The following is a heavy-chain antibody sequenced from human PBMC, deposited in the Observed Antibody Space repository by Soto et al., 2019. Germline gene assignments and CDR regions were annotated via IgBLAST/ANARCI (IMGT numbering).Heavy chain of an antibody. CDR3: ARDKITGLFDY. D-gene: IGHD3-10*01. CDR1: GFTFRSYW. J-gene: IGHJ4*02. V-gene: IGHV3-74*01. Sequence: GSLRLSCAASGFTFRSYWMQWVRQAPGKGLVWVSWINSDGSSTSYADSVKGRFTISRDNAKNTLYLQMNSLRAEDTAVYYCARDKITGLFDYWGQGTLVTVSS. CDR2: INSDGSST.